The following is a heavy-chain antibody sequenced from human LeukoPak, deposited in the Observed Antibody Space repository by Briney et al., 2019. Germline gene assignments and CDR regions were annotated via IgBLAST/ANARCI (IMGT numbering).Heavy chain of an antibody. J-gene: IGHJ4*02. D-gene: IGHD4-23*01. CDR1: GGSISSSSYY. CDR2: IYYSGST. V-gene: IGHV4-39*07. Sequence: PSETLSLTCTVSGGSISSSSYYWGWIRQPPGKGLEWIGSIYYSGSTYYNPSLKSRVTISVDTSKNQFSLKLSSVTAADTAVYYCARDGDDYGGNRPGDWGQGTLVTVSS. CDR3: ARDGDDYGGNRPGD.